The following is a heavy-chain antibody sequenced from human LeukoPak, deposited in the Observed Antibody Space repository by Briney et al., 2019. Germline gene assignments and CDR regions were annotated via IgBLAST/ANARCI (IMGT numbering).Heavy chain of an antibody. CDR3: RAATKYLDYYYDY. V-gene: IGHV3-30*03. Sequence: GRSLRLSCAASRFTFSTFGMHWVRQAPGKGLEWVAVISFDGSNKYYADSVKGRFTISRDNSKDTLYLQMSSLRSEDTAVYYCRAATKYLDYYYDYWGQGTLVTVSS. CDR1: RFTFSTFG. D-gene: IGHD3-22*01. CDR2: ISFDGSNK. J-gene: IGHJ4*02.